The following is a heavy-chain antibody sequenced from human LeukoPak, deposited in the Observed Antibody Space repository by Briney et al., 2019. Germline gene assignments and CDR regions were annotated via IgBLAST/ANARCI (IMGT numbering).Heavy chain of an antibody. CDR2: IWYDGSNK. Sequence: GGSLRLSCAASGFTFSSYCMHWVRQAPGKGLEWVAVIWYDGSNKYYADSVKGRFTISRDNSKNTLYLQMNSLRAEDTAVYYCARSRGYSGYDEGIDYWGQGTLVTVSS. J-gene: IGHJ4*02. D-gene: IGHD5-12*01. V-gene: IGHV3-33*01. CDR3: ARSRGYSGYDEGIDY. CDR1: GFTFSSYC.